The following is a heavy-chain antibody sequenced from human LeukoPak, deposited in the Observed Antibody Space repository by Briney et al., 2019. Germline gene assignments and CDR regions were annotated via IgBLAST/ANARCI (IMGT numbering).Heavy chain of an antibody. CDR1: GGSLKSYY. Sequence: PSETLSLTCSVSGGSLKSYYWNWIRQPPGKGLEWIGYIYHSGSTNYNPSFRSRVTISLDRSKSHFSLNLTSVTPADTAIYYCARVGGMTTINNAAFDTWGHGTMVTVSS. D-gene: IGHD4-4*01. V-gene: IGHV4-59*01. CDR2: IYHSGST. J-gene: IGHJ3*02. CDR3: ARVGGMTTINNAAFDT.